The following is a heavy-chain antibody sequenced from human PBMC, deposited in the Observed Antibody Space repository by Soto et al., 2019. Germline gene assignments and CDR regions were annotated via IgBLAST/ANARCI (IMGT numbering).Heavy chain of an antibody. Sequence: PSATLSLTCTVSGDSIRTYFGTWIRPPPGKGLEWIGYVFNSGSTNANPSLTSRVTILLDTSRNQISLTLSSVTAADTAVYYCARARSGYNIDALDIWGQGTMVTVSS. V-gene: IGHV4-59*01. CDR2: VFNSGST. J-gene: IGHJ3*02. D-gene: IGHD5-12*01. CDR1: GDSIRTYF. CDR3: ARARSGYNIDALDI.